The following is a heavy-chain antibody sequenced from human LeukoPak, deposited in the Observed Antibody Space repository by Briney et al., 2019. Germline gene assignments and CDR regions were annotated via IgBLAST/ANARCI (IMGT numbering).Heavy chain of an antibody. Sequence: ASVKVSCKASGYTFTGYYIHWVRQAPGQGLQWMGWINPNIGGTNYIQNFQGRVTMTRGTSISTAYMELSSLRSDDTAVCYCFYRMTTVTEASTEYYFDYWGQGTLVTVSS. CDR1: GYTFTGYY. CDR3: FYRMTTVTEASTEYYFDY. CDR2: INPNIGGT. V-gene: IGHV1-2*02. J-gene: IGHJ4*02. D-gene: IGHD4-17*01.